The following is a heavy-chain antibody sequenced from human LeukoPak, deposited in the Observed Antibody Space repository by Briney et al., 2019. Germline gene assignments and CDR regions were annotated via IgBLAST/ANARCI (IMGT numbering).Heavy chain of an antibody. CDR1: GFTFSMYA. D-gene: IGHD3-3*01. J-gene: IGHJ4*02. Sequence: SGGSLRLSCAASGFTFSMYALHWVRLAPGKGLEWVSSISSSSSYIYYADSVKGRFTISRVNAKNSLFLQMNSLRAEDTAVYYCARDWGSENYDFWSGYYLWGQGTLVTVSS. V-gene: IGHV3-21*01. CDR2: ISSSSSYI. CDR3: ARDWGSENYDFWSGYYL.